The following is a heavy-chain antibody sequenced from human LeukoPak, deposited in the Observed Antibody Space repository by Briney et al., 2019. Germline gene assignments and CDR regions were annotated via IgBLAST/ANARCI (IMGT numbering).Heavy chain of an antibody. CDR1: GFTFSSYA. D-gene: IGHD6-13*01. Sequence: GTLRLSCAASGFTFSSYAMNWVRQAPGKGLQWVSALSGSGLSKYYADSVKRRFTISRDNSKNTLYLQMNSLRAEDTAMYYCAKEICPRSSWTFDSWGQGTLVTVSS. CDR2: LSGSGLSK. J-gene: IGHJ4*02. CDR3: AKEICPRSSWTFDS. V-gene: IGHV3-23*01.